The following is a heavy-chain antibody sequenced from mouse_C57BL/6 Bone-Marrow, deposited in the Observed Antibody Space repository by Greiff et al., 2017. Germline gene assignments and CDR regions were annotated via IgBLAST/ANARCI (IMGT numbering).Heavy chain of an antibody. V-gene: IGHV1-81*01. J-gene: IGHJ2*01. Sequence: QVQLQQSGAELARPGASVKLSCKASGYTFTSYGISWVKQRTGQGLEWIGEIYPRSGNTYYNEKFKGKATLTADKSSSTAYMELRSLTSEDSAVYFCARGITTVVPWGQGTTLTVSS. CDR1: GYTFTSYG. CDR2: IYPRSGNT. CDR3: ARGITTVVP. D-gene: IGHD1-1*01.